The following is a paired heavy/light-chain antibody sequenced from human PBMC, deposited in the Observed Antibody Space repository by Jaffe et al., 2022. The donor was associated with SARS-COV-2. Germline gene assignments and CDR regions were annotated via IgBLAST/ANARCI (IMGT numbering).Heavy chain of an antibody. Sequence: EVHLVESGGNWVQPGGSLRLSCAASGFTFSSYWMNWVRQAPGKGLEWVANIQRDGSEKYYLGSVKGRFTISRDNAKNSLYLQMNSLRAEDTAVYYCARDPSRGYSYGLVDYWGQGILVTVSS. V-gene: IGHV3-7*03. CDR1: GFTFSSYW. CDR2: IQRDGSEK. D-gene: IGHD5-18*01. J-gene: IGHJ4*02. CDR3: ARDPSRGYSYGLVDY.
Light chain of an antibody. CDR1: QSISSW. V-gene: IGKV1-5*03. CDR3: QQYKGSPYT. J-gene: IGKJ2*01. Sequence: DIQMTQSPSTLSASVGDRVTITCRASQSISSWLAWYQQKPGKAPKSLIYEASSLESGVPSRFSGSGSGTEFTLTISSLQPDDFATYYCQQYKGSPYTFGQGTKLDIK. CDR2: EAS.